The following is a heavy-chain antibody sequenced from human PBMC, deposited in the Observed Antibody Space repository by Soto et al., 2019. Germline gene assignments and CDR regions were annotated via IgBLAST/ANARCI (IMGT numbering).Heavy chain of an antibody. Sequence: EVQLVESGGGLVQPGRSLRLSCAASGFTFDDYAMHWVRQAPGKGLEWVSGISWNSGSIGYADSVKGRFTISRDNAKNSLYLQMNSLRAEDTALYYCAKDIVATMGVYAFDIWGQGTMVTVSS. CDR3: AKDIVATMGVYAFDI. CDR1: GFTFDDYA. CDR2: ISWNSGSI. V-gene: IGHV3-9*01. J-gene: IGHJ3*02. D-gene: IGHD5-12*01.